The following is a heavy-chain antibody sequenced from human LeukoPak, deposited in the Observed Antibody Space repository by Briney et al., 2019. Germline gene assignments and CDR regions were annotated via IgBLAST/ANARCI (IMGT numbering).Heavy chain of an antibody. CDR1: GGSFSGYY. Sequence: SETLSLTCAVYGGSFSGYYWSWIRQPPGKGLEWIGEINHSGSTNYNPSLKSRVTISVDTSKNQFSLKLGSVTAADTAVYYCARVGGAARPSYYMDVWGKGTTVTVSS. V-gene: IGHV4-34*01. D-gene: IGHD6-6*01. J-gene: IGHJ6*03. CDR2: INHSGST. CDR3: ARVGGAARPSYYMDV.